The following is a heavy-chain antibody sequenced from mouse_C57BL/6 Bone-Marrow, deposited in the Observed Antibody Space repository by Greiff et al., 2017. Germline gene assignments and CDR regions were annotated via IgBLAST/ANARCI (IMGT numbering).Heavy chain of an antibody. V-gene: IGHV1-42*01. Sequence: VQLQQSGPELVKPGASVKISCKASGYSFTGYYMNWVKQSPEKSLEWIGEINPSTGGTTYNQKFKAKATLTVDKSSSTAYVQLKSLTSKDSAVYYCASSWTAEATSWCAYWGRGNRVTVSA. J-gene: IGHJ3*01. CDR3: ASSWTAEATSWCAY. CDR2: INPSTGGT. CDR1: GYSFTGYY. D-gene: IGHD3-2*02.